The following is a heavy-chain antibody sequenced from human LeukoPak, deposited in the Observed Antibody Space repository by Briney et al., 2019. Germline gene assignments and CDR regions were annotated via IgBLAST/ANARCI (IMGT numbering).Heavy chain of an antibody. D-gene: IGHD4-17*01. CDR2: ISYDGSNK. Sequence: PGGSLRLSCAASGFTFSSYGMHWVRQAPGKGLEWVALISYDGSNKYYADSVKGRFTISRDNSKNTLYLQMNSLRAEDTAVYYCAKDHTDYGLGYWGQGTLVTVSS. CDR1: GFTFSSYG. V-gene: IGHV3-30*18. J-gene: IGHJ4*02. CDR3: AKDHTDYGLGY.